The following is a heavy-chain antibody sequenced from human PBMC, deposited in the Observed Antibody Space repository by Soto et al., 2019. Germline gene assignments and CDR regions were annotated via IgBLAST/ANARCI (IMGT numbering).Heavy chain of an antibody. V-gene: IGHV1-46*01. CDR2: INPSGGST. Sequence: ASVKVSCKASGYTFTSYYMHWVRQAPGQGLEWMGIINPSGGSTSYAQKFQGRVTITADESTGTAYMELSSLRSEDTAVYYCARLLLERLRSPRHDYYYYYGMDVWGQGTTVTVSS. D-gene: IGHD1-20*01. J-gene: IGHJ6*02. CDR1: GYTFTSYY. CDR3: ARLLLERLRSPRHDYYYYYGMDV.